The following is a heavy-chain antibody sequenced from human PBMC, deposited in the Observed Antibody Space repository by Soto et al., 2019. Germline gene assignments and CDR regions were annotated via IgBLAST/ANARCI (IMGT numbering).Heavy chain of an antibody. J-gene: IGHJ6*02. Sequence: GASVKVSCKASGYTFTSYGIRWVRQAPGQGLEWMGWISAYNGNTNYAQKLQGRVTMTTDTSTSTAYMELRSLRSDDTAVYYCARSRTKRKLLCCDYYGMDVWGQGTTVTVSS. CDR3: ARSRTKRKLLCCDYYGMDV. CDR1: GYTFTSYG. D-gene: IGHD3-10*02. CDR2: ISAYNGNT. V-gene: IGHV1-18*04.